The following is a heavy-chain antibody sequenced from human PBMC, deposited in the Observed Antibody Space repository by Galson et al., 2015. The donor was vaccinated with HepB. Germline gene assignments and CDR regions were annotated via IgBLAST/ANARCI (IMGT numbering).Heavy chain of an antibody. Sequence: SLRLSCAASGFTFSDYYMSWIRQAPGKGLEWVSYISSSGSTIYYADSVKGRFTISRDNAKNSLYLQMNSLRAEDTAVYYCAREFALGFYWYFDLWGRGTLVTVSS. J-gene: IGHJ2*01. CDR1: GFTFSDYY. CDR2: ISSSGSTI. CDR3: AREFALGFYWYFDL. D-gene: IGHD2-2*03. V-gene: IGHV3-11*01.